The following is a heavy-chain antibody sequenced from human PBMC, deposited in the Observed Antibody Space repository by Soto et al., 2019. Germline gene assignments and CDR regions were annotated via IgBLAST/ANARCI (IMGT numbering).Heavy chain of an antibody. CDR1: GGSISSGGYY. V-gene: IGHV4-31*03. J-gene: IGHJ5*02. D-gene: IGHD3-10*01. CDR3: ARTGHYYGSGSYYKWVDP. CDR2: IYCSGST. Sequence: SETLSLTCTVSGGSISSGGYYWSWIRQHPGKGLEWIGYIYCSGSTNYNPSLKSRVTISVDTSKNQFSLKLSSVTAADTAVYYCARTGHYYGSGSYYKWVDPWGQGTLVTVSS.